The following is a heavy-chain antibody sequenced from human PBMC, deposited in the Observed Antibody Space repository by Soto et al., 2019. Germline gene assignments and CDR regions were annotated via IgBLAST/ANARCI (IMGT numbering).Heavy chain of an antibody. CDR1: GFTFSPYS. D-gene: IGHD6-19*01. V-gene: IGHV3-48*02. CDR2: IDSASSSI. Sequence: EELLVESGGGFVQPGGSLRLSCAASGFTFSPYSMSWVRQAPGKGLEWISYIDSASSSIHYSDSVKGRFTISRDNAKSSLWLQMNSLRDEDTALYYCVRDRMWEQWLGPHDAFEIWGQGTMVTVSS. CDR3: VRDRMWEQWLGPHDAFEI. J-gene: IGHJ3*02.